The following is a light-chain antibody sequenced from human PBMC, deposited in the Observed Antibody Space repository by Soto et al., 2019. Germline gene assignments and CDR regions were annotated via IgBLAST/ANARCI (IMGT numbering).Light chain of an antibody. CDR1: QAVNTR. V-gene: IGKV3-15*01. Sequence: EIVLTQSPATLSSFPGDRVTLSCRASQAVNTRLAWYQHKPGQSPRLLIYGASSRATGIPVRFSGSGSGTEFTLTISSLQSEDFAVYYCQQYNNWPFITFGQGTRLEIK. J-gene: IGKJ5*01. CDR2: GAS. CDR3: QQYNNWPFIT.